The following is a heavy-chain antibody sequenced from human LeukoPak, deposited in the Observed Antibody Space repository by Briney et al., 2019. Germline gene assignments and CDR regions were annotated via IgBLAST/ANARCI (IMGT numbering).Heavy chain of an antibody. J-gene: IGHJ4*02. CDR1: GFTFGDYA. D-gene: IGHD5-24*01. CDR2: IRSNTYGGTT. V-gene: IGHV3-49*04. Sequence: GGSLRLSCTVSGFTFGDYAMSWVRQAPGKGLEWVGFIRSNTYGGTTEYAASVKGRFTVSRDDSKSIAYLQMNSLKTEGTAVYYCTRDHYNSFDYWGQGTLVTVSS. CDR3: TRDHYNSFDY.